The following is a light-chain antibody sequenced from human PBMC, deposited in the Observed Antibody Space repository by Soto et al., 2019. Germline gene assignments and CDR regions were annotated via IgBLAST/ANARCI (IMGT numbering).Light chain of an antibody. V-gene: IGKV3-15*01. J-gene: IGKJ4*01. Sequence: EVVMTQSPATLSVSPGERATLSCRASRGIGSTLAWYQQKPGQTPRLLIYDTSTRATGVPARFIGSASGTEFTLTITSLQSEDFAFDYCQHYVTWPLTFGGGPRVDNK. CDR3: QHYVTWPLT. CDR1: RGIGST. CDR2: DTS.